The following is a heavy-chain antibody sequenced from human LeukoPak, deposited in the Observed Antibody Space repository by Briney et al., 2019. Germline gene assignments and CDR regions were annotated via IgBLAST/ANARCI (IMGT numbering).Heavy chain of an antibody. CDR1: GFTFSSYW. V-gene: IGHV3-7*01. CDR2: IKQDGSEK. D-gene: IGHD3-10*01. CDR3: ARRTILGAFGELDP. Sequence: GGSLRLSCAASGFTFSSYWMSWVRQAPGKGLEWVANIKQDGSEKYYVDSVKGRFTISRDNAKNSLYLQMNSLRAEDTAVYYCARRTILGAFGELDPWGQGTMVTVSS. J-gene: IGHJ3*01.